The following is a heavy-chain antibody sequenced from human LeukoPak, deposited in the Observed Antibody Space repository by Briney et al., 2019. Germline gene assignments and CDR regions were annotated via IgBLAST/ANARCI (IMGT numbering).Heavy chain of an antibody. CDR3: AKWAWYYYDSSGYFDY. D-gene: IGHD3-22*01. CDR1: GFTFGSYA. CDR2: ISGSGGST. V-gene: IGHV3-23*01. Sequence: GGSLRLSCAASGFTFGSYAMNWVRQAPGKGLEWVSAISGSGGSTYYADSVKGRFTISRDNSKNTLYLQMNSLRAEDTAVYYCAKWAWYYYDSSGYFDYWGQGTLVTVSS. J-gene: IGHJ4*02.